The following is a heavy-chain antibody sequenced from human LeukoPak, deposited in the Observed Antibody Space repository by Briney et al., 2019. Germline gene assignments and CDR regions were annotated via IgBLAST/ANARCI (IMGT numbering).Heavy chain of an antibody. CDR1: GYTFTSYD. J-gene: IGHJ4*02. CDR3: ARVRLTYDSRGLRYYFDY. V-gene: IGHV1-8*01. D-gene: IGHD3-22*01. CDR2: MNPNSGNT. Sequence: ASVKVSCKASGYTFTSYDINWVRQATGQGLEWMGWMNPNSGNTGYAQKFQGRVTMTRNTSISTAYMELSSLRAEDTAVYYCARVRLTYDSRGLRYYFDYWGQGTLVTVSS.